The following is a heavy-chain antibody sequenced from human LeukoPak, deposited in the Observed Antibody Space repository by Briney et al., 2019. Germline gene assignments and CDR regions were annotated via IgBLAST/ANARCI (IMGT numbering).Heavy chain of an antibody. CDR2: ISGSGATT. J-gene: IGHJ4*02. CDR1: GFSFRTYA. V-gene: IGHV3-23*01. D-gene: IGHD3-22*01. Sequence: GGSLRLSCAASGFSFRTYAMTWVRQAPGEGLVGVSSISGSGATTYNADPLKGRITISRDNSENTLYLQMNSLRAEDTAVYYCVKESTSSGYSYAPDYWGQGTLVTVS. CDR3: VKESTSSGYSYAPDY.